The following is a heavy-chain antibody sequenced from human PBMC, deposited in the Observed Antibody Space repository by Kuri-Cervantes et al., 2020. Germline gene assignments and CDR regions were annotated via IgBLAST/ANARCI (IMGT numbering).Heavy chain of an antibody. D-gene: IGHD6-19*01. CDR2: INPNSGDT. J-gene: IGHJ4*02. CDR1: GYTFTDYF. V-gene: IGHV1-18*01. CDR3: ARGGLAVAGNFDY. Sequence: ASVKVSCKASGYTFTDYFVHWVRQAPGQGIEWMGCINPNSGDTNYAQKLQGRVTMTTDTSTSTAYMELRSLRSDDTAVYYCARGGLAVAGNFDYWGQGTLVTVSS.